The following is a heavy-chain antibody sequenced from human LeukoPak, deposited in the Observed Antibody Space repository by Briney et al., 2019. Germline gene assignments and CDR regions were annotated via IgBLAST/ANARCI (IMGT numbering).Heavy chain of an antibody. J-gene: IGHJ3*02. V-gene: IGHV4-4*07. CDR1: GGSIRSYS. CDR2: IYTSGST. CDR3: ARDQGYSSGWYDAFDI. Sequence: SETLSLTCTVSGGSIRSYSWNWIRQPAGKGLEWIGRIYTSGSTNYNPSLKSRVTMSVDTSKNQFSLKLSSVTAADTAVYFCARDQGYSSGWYDAFDIWGQGTMVTVSS. D-gene: IGHD6-19*01.